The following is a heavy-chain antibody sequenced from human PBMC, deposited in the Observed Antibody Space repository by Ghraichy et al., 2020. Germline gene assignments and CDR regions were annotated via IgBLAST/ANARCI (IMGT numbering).Heavy chain of an antibody. V-gene: IGHV3-20*03. Sequence: VSGINKNADSTNYADSVKGRFTISRDNAKNALYLQMHSLRADDTALYFCARRYTGTYYSLFDYWGQG. J-gene: IGHJ4*02. CDR3: ARRYTGTYYSLFDY. D-gene: IGHD3-10*01. CDR2: INKNADST.